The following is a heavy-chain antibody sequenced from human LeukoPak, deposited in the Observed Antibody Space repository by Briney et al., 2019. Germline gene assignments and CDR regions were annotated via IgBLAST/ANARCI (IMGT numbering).Heavy chain of an antibody. CDR2: ISYDGSNK. V-gene: IGHV3-30-3*01. J-gene: IGHJ3*02. CDR1: GFTFSSYA. Sequence: PGGSLRLSCAASGFTFSSYAMHWVRQAPGKRLEWVAVISYDGSNKYYADSVKGRFTISRDNSKNTLYLQMNSLRAEDTAVYYCAKAAANHDAFDIWGQGTMVTVSS. CDR3: AKAAANHDAFDI. D-gene: IGHD6-13*01.